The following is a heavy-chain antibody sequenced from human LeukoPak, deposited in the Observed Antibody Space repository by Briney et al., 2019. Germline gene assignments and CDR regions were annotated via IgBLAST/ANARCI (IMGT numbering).Heavy chain of an antibody. J-gene: IGHJ3*02. V-gene: IGHV3-23*01. D-gene: IGHD3-22*01. CDR3: EKDVTLLTTGYDAFDI. CDR2: TSYSGGTT. Sequence: PGGSLRLSCAASGFTFSSYAKSWVRQAPGKGLEWVSATSYSGGTTYSADSVKGRFTISRDNSKNMLYLQMNSLRAEDTAVYYSEKDVTLLTTGYDAFDIWGQGTMVTVSS. CDR1: GFTFSSYA.